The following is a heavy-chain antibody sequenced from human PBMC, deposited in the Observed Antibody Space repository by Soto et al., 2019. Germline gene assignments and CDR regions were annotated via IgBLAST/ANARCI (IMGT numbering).Heavy chain of an antibody. J-gene: IGHJ6*02. CDR2: ISYDGSNK. Sequence: GGSLRLSCAASGFTFSSYAMHWVRQAPGKGLEWVAVISYDGSNKYYADSVKGQVTFSADKSTSTAYLQWSSLKASDTAMYYCARQGSNGAYYYYGMDVWGQGTTVTVSS. D-gene: IGHD2-8*01. CDR3: ARQGSNGAYYYYGMDV. CDR1: GFTFSSYA. V-gene: IGHV3-30-3*01.